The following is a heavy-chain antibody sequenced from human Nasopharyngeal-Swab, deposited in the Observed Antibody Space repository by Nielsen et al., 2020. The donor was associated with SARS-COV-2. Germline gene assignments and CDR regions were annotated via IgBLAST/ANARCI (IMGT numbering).Heavy chain of an antibody. CDR3: ARGGSSGESSFDY. CDR1: GFTLSTYA. Sequence: GESLKISCEASGFTLSTYAMHWVRQAPGKGLEWVAVISYDGSIKKSADSVEGRFTIFRDNSKNTLYLQMNSLRVDDTAVYYCARGGSSGESSFDYWGQGTLVTVSA. CDR2: ISYDGSIK. J-gene: IGHJ4*02. V-gene: IGHV3-30-3*01. D-gene: IGHD5-12*01.